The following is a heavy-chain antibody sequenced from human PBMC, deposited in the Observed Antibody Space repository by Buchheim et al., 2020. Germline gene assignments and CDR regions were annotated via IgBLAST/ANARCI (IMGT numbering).Heavy chain of an antibody. D-gene: IGHD1-14*01. Sequence: EVQLVDSGGGLVKPGGSLRLSCAASGFTFSNYWMSWVRQAPGKGLEWVANIKGDGSEKYLVDSVKGRFTMSRDNAKNSVYLQMNSLRGEDTAVYYCAKRSGDRTTSWGMDIWGQGTT. CDR3: AKRSGDRTTSWGMDI. J-gene: IGHJ6*02. CDR1: GFTFSNYW. CDR2: IKGDGSEK. V-gene: IGHV3-7*01.